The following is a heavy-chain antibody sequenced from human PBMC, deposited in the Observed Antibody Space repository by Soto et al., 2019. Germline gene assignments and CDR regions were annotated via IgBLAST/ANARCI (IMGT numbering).Heavy chain of an antibody. V-gene: IGHV3-48*03. CDR2: ISSSGSTI. Sequence: GSLRLSCVASGFTFSSYEMNWVRQAPGKGLEWVSYISSSGSTIYYADSVKGRFTISRDNAKNSLYLQMNSLRAEDTAVYYCARDAMITFGGYYYYGMDVWGKGTTVTVSS. J-gene: IGHJ6*04. CDR1: GFTFSSYE. D-gene: IGHD3-16*01. CDR3: ARDAMITFGGYYYYGMDV.